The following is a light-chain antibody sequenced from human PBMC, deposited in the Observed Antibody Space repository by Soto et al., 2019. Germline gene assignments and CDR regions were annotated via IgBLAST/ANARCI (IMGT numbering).Light chain of an antibody. CDR1: STDVENYNF. CDR3: CSHAGFNTPFV. CDR2: EDS. Sequence: QSALTQPASVSESPGQSITIACTGISTDVENYNFVSWYQQHPGKVPKLIIYEDSKRPSGISDRFSGSKSGNSASLTISGLQAEDEADYYCCSHAGFNTPFVFATGTQLTVL. J-gene: IGLJ1*01. V-gene: IGLV2-23*01.